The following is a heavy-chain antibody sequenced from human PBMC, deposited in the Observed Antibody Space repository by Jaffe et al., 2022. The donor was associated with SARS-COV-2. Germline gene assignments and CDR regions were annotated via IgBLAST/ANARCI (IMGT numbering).Heavy chain of an antibody. CDR3: SLESSGWYPPGIYYYYGMDV. CDR2: INSDGSST. V-gene: IGHV3-74*01. CDR1: GFTFSSYW. J-gene: IGHJ6*02. D-gene: IGHD6-19*01. Sequence: EVQLVESGGGLVQPGGSLRLSCAASGFTFSSYWMHWVRQAPGKGLVWVSRINSDGSSTSYADSVKGRFTISRDNAKNTLYLQMNSLRAEDTAVYYCSLESSGWYPPGIYYYYGMDVWGQGTTVTVSS.